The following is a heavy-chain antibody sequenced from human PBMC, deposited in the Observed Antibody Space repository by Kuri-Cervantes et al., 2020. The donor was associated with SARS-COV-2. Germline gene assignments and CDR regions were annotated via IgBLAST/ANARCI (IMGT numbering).Heavy chain of an antibody. CDR3: ARESILYVEGDDAFDI. Sequence: GGSLRLSCAASGFTVSSNYMSWVRQAPGKGLEWVSGINWNGGSTGYADSVKGRFTISRDNAKNSLYLQMNSLRAEDTAVYYCARESILYVEGDDAFDIWGQGTMVTVSS. D-gene: IGHD2/OR15-2a*01. CDR1: GFTVSSNY. J-gene: IGHJ3*02. CDR2: INWNGGST. V-gene: IGHV3-20*04.